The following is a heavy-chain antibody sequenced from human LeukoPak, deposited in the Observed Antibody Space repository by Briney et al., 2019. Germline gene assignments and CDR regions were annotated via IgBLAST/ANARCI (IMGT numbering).Heavy chain of an antibody. D-gene: IGHD6-13*01. Sequence: SETLSLTCTVSAGSVTNGDYYWSWLRQPPGKALEWIGFVYYTGSTYYTPSLEGRATISVDTSKNQFSVKLSSVTAADTAVYYCARDRQGIAAAGTPWWYFDLWGRGTLVTVSS. CDR1: AGSVTNGDYY. CDR3: ARDRQGIAAAGTPWWYFDL. V-gene: IGHV4-61*08. J-gene: IGHJ2*01. CDR2: VYYTGST.